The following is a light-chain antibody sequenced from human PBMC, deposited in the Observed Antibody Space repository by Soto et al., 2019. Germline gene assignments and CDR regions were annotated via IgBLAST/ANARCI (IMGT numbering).Light chain of an antibody. J-gene: IGLJ2*01. Sequence: QSVLTQPASVSGSPGQSITISCTGTSSDVGYYNYVSWYQQHPGKAPKLMIYEVSNRHSGVSNRFSGSKSGNTASLTISGLQAEDEADYYCSSYTSSTTPAVFGGGTKLTVL. V-gene: IGLV2-14*01. CDR3: SSYTSSTTPAV. CDR1: SSDVGYYNY. CDR2: EVS.